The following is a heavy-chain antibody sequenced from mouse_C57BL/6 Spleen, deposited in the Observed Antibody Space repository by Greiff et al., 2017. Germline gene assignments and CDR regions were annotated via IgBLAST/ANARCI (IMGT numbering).Heavy chain of an antibody. Sequence: VQLQQSGAELARPGASVKMSCKASGYTFTSYTMHWVKQRPGQGLEWIGYINPSSGYTKYNQKFKDKATLTADKSSSTAYMQLSSLTSEDSAVYYCAKYTVYYGSSYGFAYWGQGTLVTVSA. CDR2: INPSSGYT. D-gene: IGHD1-1*01. V-gene: IGHV1-4*01. CDR3: AKYTVYYGSSYGFAY. J-gene: IGHJ3*01. CDR1: GYTFTSYT.